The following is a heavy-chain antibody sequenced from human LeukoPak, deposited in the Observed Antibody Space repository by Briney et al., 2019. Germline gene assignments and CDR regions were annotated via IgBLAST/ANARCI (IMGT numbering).Heavy chain of an antibody. V-gene: IGHV3-9*01. Sequence: TGGSLRLSCAASGFTFDDYAMHWVRQAPGKGLEWVSGISWNSGSTSYADSVKGRFTISRDNAKNTLYLQMNSLRAEDTAVYYCARGKGVMAENDAFDIWGQGTMVTVSS. CDR3: ARGKGVMAENDAFDI. CDR2: ISWNSGST. D-gene: IGHD3-16*01. J-gene: IGHJ3*02. CDR1: GFTFDDYA.